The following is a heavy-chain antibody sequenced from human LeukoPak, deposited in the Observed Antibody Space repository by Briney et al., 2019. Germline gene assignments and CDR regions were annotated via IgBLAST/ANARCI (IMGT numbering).Heavy chain of an antibody. D-gene: IGHD6-13*01. V-gene: IGHV4-4*07. CDR3: ARDGRGYASSWYFDL. J-gene: IGHJ4*02. Sequence: SETLSLTCTVSGGSISSNFWSWIRQPAGKGLEWIGRIYTSGSTNYSPSLKSRVTLSVDTSRNQFSLRLSSVTAADTAVYYCARDGRGYASSWYFDLWGQGTLVTVSS. CDR2: IYTSGST. CDR1: GGSISSNF.